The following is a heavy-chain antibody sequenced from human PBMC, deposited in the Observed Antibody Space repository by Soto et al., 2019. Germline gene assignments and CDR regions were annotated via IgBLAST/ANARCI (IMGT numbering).Heavy chain of an antibody. CDR1: GGSISSGGYY. Sequence: SETLSLTCTVSGGSISSGGYYWSWIRQHPGKGLEWIRYIYYSGSTYYNPSLKSRVTISVDTSKNQFSLKLSSVTAADTAVYYCARRRSDYYYYGMDVWGQGTTVTVSS. J-gene: IGHJ6*02. CDR3: ARRRSDYYYYGMDV. CDR2: IYYSGST. V-gene: IGHV4-31*03.